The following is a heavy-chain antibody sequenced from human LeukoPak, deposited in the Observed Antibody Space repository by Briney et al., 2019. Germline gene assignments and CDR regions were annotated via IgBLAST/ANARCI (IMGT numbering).Heavy chain of an antibody. D-gene: IGHD1-26*01. V-gene: IGHV4-59*08. CDR2: IYYSGST. CDR1: GGSISNKY. Sequence: PSETLSLTCTVSGGSISNKYWSWIQQPPGKGLEWIGYIYYSGSTNYNPSLKSRVTILVDTSKNQFSLKLSSVTAADTAVHYCASLRERSYYARGFDYWGQGTLVTVSS. CDR3: ASLRERSYYARGFDY. J-gene: IGHJ4*02.